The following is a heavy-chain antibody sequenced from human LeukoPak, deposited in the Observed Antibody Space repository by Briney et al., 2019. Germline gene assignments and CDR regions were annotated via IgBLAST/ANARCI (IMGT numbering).Heavy chain of an antibody. J-gene: IGHJ4*02. Sequence: GGTLRLSCAGSGFPFSVSWMHWFRQVPGKGLMWVSRIKTDETTTYADSVRGRFSISRDNAKNTVYLQMNSLRVEDTGVYYCAKDWFATTDYWGQGILVTVSS. CDR2: IKTDETT. CDR1: GFPFSVSW. D-gene: IGHD3-10*01. V-gene: IGHV3-74*01. CDR3: AKDWFATTDY.